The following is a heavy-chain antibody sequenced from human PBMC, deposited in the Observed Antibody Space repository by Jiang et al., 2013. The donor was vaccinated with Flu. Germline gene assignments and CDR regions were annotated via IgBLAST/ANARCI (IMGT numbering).Heavy chain of an antibody. CDR3: ARAIDVVVPAAIDY. J-gene: IGHJ4*02. CDR2: IYYSGST. V-gene: IGHV4-61*01. CDR1: GGSVSSGSYY. D-gene: IGHD2-2*02. Sequence: ELLKPSETLSLTCTVSGGSVSSGSYYWSWIRQPPGKGLEWIGYIYYSGSTNYNPSLKSRVTISVDTSKNQFSLKLSSVTAADTAVYYCARAIDVVVPAAIDYWGQG.